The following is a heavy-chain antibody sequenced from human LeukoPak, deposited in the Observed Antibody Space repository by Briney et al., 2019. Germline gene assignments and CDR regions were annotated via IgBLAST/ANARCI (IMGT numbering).Heavy chain of an antibody. CDR1: GYTFTGYY. V-gene: IGHV1-3*01. CDR3: ARPSGYCSGGSCYSDAFDI. CDR2: INAGNGNT. Sequence: ASVKVSCKASGYTFTGYYMHWVRQAPGQRLEWMGWINAGNGNTKYSQKFQGRVTITRDTSASTAYMELSSLRSEDTAVYYCARPSGYCSGGSCYSDAFDIWGQGTMVTVSS. J-gene: IGHJ3*02. D-gene: IGHD2-15*01.